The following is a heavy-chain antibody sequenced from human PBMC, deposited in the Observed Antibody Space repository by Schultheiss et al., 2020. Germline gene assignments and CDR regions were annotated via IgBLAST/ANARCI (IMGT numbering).Heavy chain of an antibody. V-gene: IGHV4-61*08. Sequence: SQTLSLTCTVSGGSISSGAYFWSWIRQPAGKGLEWIGYIYSSGSTNYNPSLKGRVTISVDTSKNQFSLKLSSVTAADTAVYYCAREVRDDGGNAYDFDIWGQGTMVTVSS. CDR1: GGSISSGAYF. CDR3: AREVRDDGGNAYDFDI. CDR2: IYSSGST. J-gene: IGHJ3*02. D-gene: IGHD4-23*01.